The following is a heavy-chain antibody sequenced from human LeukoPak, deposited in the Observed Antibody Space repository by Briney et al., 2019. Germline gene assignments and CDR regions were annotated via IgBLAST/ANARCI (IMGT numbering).Heavy chain of an antibody. CDR1: GYTLTELS. J-gene: IGHJ3*02. D-gene: IGHD1-26*01. Sequence: GASVKVSCKVSGYTLTELSMHWVRQAPGKGLEWMGGFDPEDGETIYAQKFQGRVTMTEDTSTDTAYMELSSLRSEDTAVYYCATGLGAPDAFDIWGQGTMATVSS. CDR3: ATGLGAPDAFDI. CDR2: FDPEDGET. V-gene: IGHV1-24*01.